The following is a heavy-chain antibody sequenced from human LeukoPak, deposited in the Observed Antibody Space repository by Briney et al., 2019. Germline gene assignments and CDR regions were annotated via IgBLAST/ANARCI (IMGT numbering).Heavy chain of an antibody. V-gene: IGHV4-31*03. CDR3: ARYMIVPLGFDY. Sequence: PSQTLSLTCSVSGDFINSAGYYWAWIRQPPGNGLDGFGYIYYDGTTYYNPSLKSRVTISVNTSKNQFSLKLRSVPAADPAVYYCARYMIVPLGFDYWGPGTLVTVSS. J-gene: IGHJ4*02. CDR2: IYYDGTT. CDR1: GDFINSAGYY. D-gene: IGHD3-22*01.